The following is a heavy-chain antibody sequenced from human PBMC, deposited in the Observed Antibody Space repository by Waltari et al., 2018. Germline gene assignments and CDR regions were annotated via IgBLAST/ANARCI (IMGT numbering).Heavy chain of an antibody. CDR2: IIPIFGTA. Sequence: QVQLVQSGAEVKKPGSSVKVSCKASGGTFSSYAISWVRQAPGQGLGWMGGIIPIFGTANYAQKFQGRVTITADESTSTAYMELSSLRSEDTAVYYCARGATYYYGSGSYQGGAFDIWGQGTMVTVSS. V-gene: IGHV1-69*13. CDR3: ARGATYYYGSGSYQGGAFDI. CDR1: GGTFSSYA. D-gene: IGHD3-10*01. J-gene: IGHJ3*02.